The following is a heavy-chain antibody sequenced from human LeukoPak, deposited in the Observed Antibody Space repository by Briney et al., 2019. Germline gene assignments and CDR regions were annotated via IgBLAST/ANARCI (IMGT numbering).Heavy chain of an antibody. J-gene: IGHJ6*02. D-gene: IGHD3-10*01. Sequence: ASVKVSCKASGYTFTGYYMHWVRQAPGQGLEWMGWINTNTGNPTYAQGFTGRFVFSLDTSVSTAYLQISSLKAEDTAVYYCARDRLYYYGSGSYGMDVWGQGTTVTVSS. CDR3: ARDRLYYYGSGSYGMDV. V-gene: IGHV7-4-1*02. CDR1: GYTFTGYY. CDR2: INTNTGNP.